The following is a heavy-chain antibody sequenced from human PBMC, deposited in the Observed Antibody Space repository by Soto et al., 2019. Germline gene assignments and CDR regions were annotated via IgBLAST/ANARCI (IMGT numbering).Heavy chain of an antibody. J-gene: IGHJ4*02. Sequence: EVQLVESGGGLVQPGGSLRLSCAASGFTFSSYWMHWVRQAPGKGLVWVSRINSDGSSTSYADPVKGRFTIPRDNAKNPLYLQMNSLRAEDTAVYYCVRTSLVVAAATREDSWGQGTLVTVSS. CDR2: INSDGSST. D-gene: IGHD2-15*01. V-gene: IGHV3-74*01. CDR3: VRTSLVVAAATREDS. CDR1: GFTFSSYW.